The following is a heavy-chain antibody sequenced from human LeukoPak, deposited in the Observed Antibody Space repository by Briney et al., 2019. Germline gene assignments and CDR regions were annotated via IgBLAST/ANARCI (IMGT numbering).Heavy chain of an antibody. CDR1: GGTFSTSS. Sequence: SVKVSCKASGGTFSTSSISWVRQAPGQGLEWMGGIIPIFGTANYAQKFQGRVTITTDESTSTAYMELSSLRSEDTAVYYCARSSPQEFSEFDYWGQGTLVTVSS. CDR3: ARSSPQEFSEFDY. CDR2: IIPIFGTA. D-gene: IGHD3-16*02. V-gene: IGHV1-69*05. J-gene: IGHJ4*02.